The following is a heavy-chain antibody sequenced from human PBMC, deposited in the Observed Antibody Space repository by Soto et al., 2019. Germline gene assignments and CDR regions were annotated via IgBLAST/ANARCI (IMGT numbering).Heavy chain of an antibody. J-gene: IGHJ2*01. D-gene: IGHD3-10*01. CDR3: ARDRRLTMVRGVMIPGWYFDL. CDR1: GGTFSSYA. CDR2: IIPIFGTA. Sequence: QVQLVQSGAEVKKPGSSVKVSCKASGGTFSSYAISWVRQAPGQGLEWMGGIIPIFGTANYAQKCQGRVTITADKSTSTAYMELSSLRSEDTAVYYCARDRRLTMVRGVMIPGWYFDLWGRGTLVTVSS. V-gene: IGHV1-69*06.